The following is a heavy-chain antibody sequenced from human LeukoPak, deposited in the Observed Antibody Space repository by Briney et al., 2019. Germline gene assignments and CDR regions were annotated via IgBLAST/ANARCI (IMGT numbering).Heavy chain of an antibody. CDR3: ARVVGFGDYPFDY. D-gene: IGHD4-17*01. CDR1: GYTLIELS. CDR2: IYPNSGGT. Sequence: ASVKVSCKVSGYTLIELSMHWVRQAPGQGLEWMGWIYPNSGGTNYAQKFQGRVTMTRDTSISTAYMELRRLKSDDTAMYYCARVVGFGDYPFDYWGQGTLVTVSS. V-gene: IGHV1-2*02. J-gene: IGHJ4*02.